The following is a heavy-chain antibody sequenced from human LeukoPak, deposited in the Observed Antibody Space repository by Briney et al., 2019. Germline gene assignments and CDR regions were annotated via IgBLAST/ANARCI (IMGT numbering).Heavy chain of an antibody. V-gene: IGHV3-9*01. CDR1: GFTFDDYA. Sequence: GGSLRLSCAASGFTFDDYAIHWVRQAPGKGLEWVSGISWNSGNIGYADSVKGRFTISRDNAKNSLYLQMNGLRAEDTAFYYCAKDIYSGNSNDAFHIWGQGTMVTVSS. D-gene: IGHD4-23*01. J-gene: IGHJ3*02. CDR3: AKDIYSGNSNDAFHI. CDR2: ISWNSGNI.